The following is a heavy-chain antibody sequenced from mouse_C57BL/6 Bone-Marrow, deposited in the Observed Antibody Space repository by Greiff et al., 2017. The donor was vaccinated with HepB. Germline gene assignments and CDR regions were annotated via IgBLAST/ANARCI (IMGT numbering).Heavy chain of an antibody. D-gene: IGHD2-3*01. CDR3: ARMGWFPYWYFDV. J-gene: IGHJ1*03. CDR2: ISYDGSN. V-gene: IGHV3-6*01. Sequence: DVKLQESGPGLVKPSQSLSLTCSVTGYSITSGYYWNWIRQFPGNKLEWMGYISYDGSNNYNPSLKNRISITRDTSKNQFFLKLNSVTTEDTATYYCARMGWFPYWYFDVWGTGTTVTVSS. CDR1: GYSITSGYY.